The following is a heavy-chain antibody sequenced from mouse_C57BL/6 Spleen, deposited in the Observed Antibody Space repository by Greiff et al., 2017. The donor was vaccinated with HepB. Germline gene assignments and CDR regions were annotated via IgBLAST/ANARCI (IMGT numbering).Heavy chain of an antibody. CDR3: ARIYYDYGWFAY. CDR2: IDPSDSYT. D-gene: IGHD2-4*01. CDR1: GYTFTSYW. V-gene: IGHV1-69*01. Sequence: QVQLQQPGAELVMPGASVKLSCKASGYTFTSYWMHWVKQRPGQGLEWIGEIDPSDSYTNYNQKFKGKSTLTVDKSSSTAYMQLSSLTSEDSAVYYCARIYYDYGWFAYWGQGTLVTVSA. J-gene: IGHJ3*01.